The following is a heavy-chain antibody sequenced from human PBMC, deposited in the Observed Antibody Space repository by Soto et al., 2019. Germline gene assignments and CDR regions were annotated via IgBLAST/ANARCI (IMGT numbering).Heavy chain of an antibody. D-gene: IGHD3-10*01. CDR3: ARGSGPYYYGSGSYMEAFDI. CDR1: GGSISSGGYS. V-gene: IGHV4-30-2*01. Sequence: QLLESGSGLVKPSQTLSLTCAVSGGSISSGGYSWSWIRQPPGKGLEWIGYIYHSGSTYYNPSLKSRVTISVDRSKNQFSLKLSSVTAADTAVYYCARGSGPYYYGSGSYMEAFDIWGQGTMVTVSS. CDR2: IYHSGST. J-gene: IGHJ3*02.